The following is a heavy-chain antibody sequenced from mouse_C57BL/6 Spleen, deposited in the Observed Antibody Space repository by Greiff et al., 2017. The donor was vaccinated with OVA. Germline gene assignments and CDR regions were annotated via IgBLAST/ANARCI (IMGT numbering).Heavy chain of an antibody. J-gene: IGHJ3*01. Sequence: VQLKESGPGMVKPSQSLSLTCTVTGYSITSGYDWHWIRHFPGNKLEWMGYISYSGSTNYNPSLKSRISITHDTSKNHFFLKLNSVTTEDTATYYCARVDDYGAWFAYWGQGTLVTVSA. CDR2: ISYSGST. V-gene: IGHV3-1*01. D-gene: IGHD2-4*01. CDR3: ARVDDYGAWFAY. CDR1: GYSITSGYD.